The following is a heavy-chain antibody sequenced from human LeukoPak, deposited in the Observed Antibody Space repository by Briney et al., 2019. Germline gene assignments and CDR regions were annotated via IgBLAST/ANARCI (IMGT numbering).Heavy chain of an antibody. D-gene: IGHD4-17*01. J-gene: IGHJ4*02. CDR1: GGSISSGGYY. CDR2: IYYSGST. Sequence: PSETLSLTCTVSGGSISSGGYYWSWIRQHPGKGLEWIGYIYYSGSTYYNPSLKSRVTISVDTSKNQFSLRLTSVTAADTAIYYCAREGHTGDYEGYWGQGTLVTVSS. CDR3: AREGHTGDYEGY. V-gene: IGHV4-31*03.